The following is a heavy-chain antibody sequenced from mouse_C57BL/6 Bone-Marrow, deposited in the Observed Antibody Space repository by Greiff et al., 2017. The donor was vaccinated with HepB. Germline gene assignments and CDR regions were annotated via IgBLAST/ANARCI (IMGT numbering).Heavy chain of an antibody. Sequence: EVMLVESGGGLVKPGGSLKLSCAASGFTFSDYGMHWVRQAPEKGLEWVAYISSGSSTIYYADTVKGRFTISRDNAKNTLFLQMTSLRSEDTAMYYCARPRQLRPSMDYWGQGTSVTVSS. V-gene: IGHV5-17*01. D-gene: IGHD3-2*02. CDR2: ISSGSSTI. J-gene: IGHJ4*01. CDR1: GFTFSDYG. CDR3: ARPRQLRPSMDY.